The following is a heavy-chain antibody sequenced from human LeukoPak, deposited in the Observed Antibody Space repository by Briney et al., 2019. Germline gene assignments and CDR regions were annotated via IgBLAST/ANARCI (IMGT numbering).Heavy chain of an antibody. J-gene: IGHJ4*02. CDR2: IIPIFGTA. V-gene: IGHV1-69*05. CDR1: GGTFSSYA. D-gene: IGHD3-22*01. Sequence: ASVKVSCKASGGTFSSYAISWVRQAPGQGLEWMGRIIPIFGTANYAQKFQGRVTITTDESTGTAYMELSSLRSEDTAVYYCAREDYDSSGYYPDYWGQGTLVTVSS. CDR3: AREDYDSSGYYPDY.